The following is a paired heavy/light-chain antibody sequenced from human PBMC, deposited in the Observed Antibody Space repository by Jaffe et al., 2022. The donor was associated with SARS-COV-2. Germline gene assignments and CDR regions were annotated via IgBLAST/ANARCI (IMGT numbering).Heavy chain of an antibody. Sequence: QVQLQESGPGLVKPSETLSLTCTVSGDSVSGYYWSWIRQPPGKGLEWIGYVYNSGGTNYNPSLKSRVTISLDTSRNEFSLKLSSVTAADTAVYYCARQSGYLILSAFDMWGQGTMVTVSS. D-gene: IGHD5-12*01. CDR3: ARQSGYLILSAFDM. J-gene: IGHJ3*02. CDR2: VYNSGGT. CDR1: GDSVSGYY. V-gene: IGHV4-59*02.
Light chain of an antibody. CDR3: QQYHYSPYT. CDR2: GAS. Sequence: EIVLTQSPGTLSLSPGERASLSCRASQTVSRDYFVWYQQKPGQAPRLLIYGASSRATGIPDRFSGGGSGTDFTLTISRLEPEDFAVYYCQQYHYSPYTFGQGTKVEI. CDR1: QTVSRDY. J-gene: IGKJ2*01. V-gene: IGKV3-20*01.